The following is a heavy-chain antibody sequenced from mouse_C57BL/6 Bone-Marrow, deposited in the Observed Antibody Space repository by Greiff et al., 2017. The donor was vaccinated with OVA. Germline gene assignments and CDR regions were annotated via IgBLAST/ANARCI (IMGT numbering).Heavy chain of an antibody. CDR1: GYTFTDYY. D-gene: IGHD2-4*01. CDR2: INPNNGGT. Sequence: VQLQQSGPELVKPGASVQISCKASGYTFTDYYMNWVKQSHGKSLEWIGDINPNNGGTSYNQKFKGKATLTVDKSSSTAYMELRSLTSEDSAVYYCARSRLPGYFDVWGTGTTVTVSS. J-gene: IGHJ1*03. V-gene: IGHV1-26*01. CDR3: ARSRLPGYFDV.